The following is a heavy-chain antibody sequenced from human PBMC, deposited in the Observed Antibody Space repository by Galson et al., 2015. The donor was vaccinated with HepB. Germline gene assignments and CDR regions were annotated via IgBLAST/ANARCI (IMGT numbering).Heavy chain of an antibody. D-gene: IGHD5-24*01. CDR2: ISAYNGNT. J-gene: IGHJ6*02. CDR3: ASSMDGYNVGCYYGMDV. CDR1: GYTFTSYG. Sequence: SVKVSCKASGYTFTSYGISWVRQAPGQGLEWMGWISAYNGNTNYAQKLQGRVTMTTDTSTSTAYMELRSLRSDDTAVYYCASSMDGYNVGCYYGMDVWGQGTTVTVSS. V-gene: IGHV1-18*01.